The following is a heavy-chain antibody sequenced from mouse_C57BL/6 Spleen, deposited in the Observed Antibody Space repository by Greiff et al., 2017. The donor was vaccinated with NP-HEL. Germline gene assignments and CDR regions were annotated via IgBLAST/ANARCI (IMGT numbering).Heavy chain of an antibody. CDR3: ARRLGRAMDY. J-gene: IGHJ4*01. CDR1: GYAFSSSW. V-gene: IGHV1-82*01. CDR2: IYPGDGDT. Sequence: QVQLKQSGPELVKPGASVKISCKASGYAFSSSWMNWVKQRPGKGLEWIGRIYPGDGDTNYNGKFKGKATLTADKSSSTAYMQLSSLTSEDSAVYFCARRLGRAMDYWGQGTSVTVSS. D-gene: IGHD4-1*01.